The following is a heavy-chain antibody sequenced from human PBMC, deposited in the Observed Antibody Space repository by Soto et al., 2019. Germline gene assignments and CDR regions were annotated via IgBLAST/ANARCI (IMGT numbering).Heavy chain of an antibody. CDR3: ALAGSGYSSSWYLDYYYYYYMDV. CDR2: ISGSGGST. J-gene: IGHJ6*03. V-gene: IGHV3-23*01. CDR1: GFTFSSYA. D-gene: IGHD6-13*01. Sequence: GGSLRLSCAASGFTFSSYAMSWVRQAPGKGLEWVSAISGSGGSTYYAASVKGRFTISRDNSKNTLYLQMNSLRAEDTAVYYCALAGSGYSSSWYLDYYYYYYMDVWGKGTTVTVSS.